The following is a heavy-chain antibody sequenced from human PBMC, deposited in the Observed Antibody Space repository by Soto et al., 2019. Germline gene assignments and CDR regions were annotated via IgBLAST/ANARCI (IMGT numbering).Heavy chain of an antibody. J-gene: IGHJ3*02. CDR1: RFTFSISA. CDR2: ISGSGGST. CDR3: ARGMIVVVDAFDI. D-gene: IGHD3-22*01. Sequence: PGGSMGLSCAASRFTFSISAMSWVLQAPGKGLEWVSAISGSGGSTYYADSVKGRFTISRDNSKNTLYLQMNSLRAEDTAVYYCARGMIVVVDAFDIWGQGTMVTGSS. V-gene: IGHV3-23*01.